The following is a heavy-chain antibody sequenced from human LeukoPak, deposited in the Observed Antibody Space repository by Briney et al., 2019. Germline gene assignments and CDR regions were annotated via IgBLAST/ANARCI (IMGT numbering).Heavy chain of an antibody. V-gene: IGHV4-34*01. D-gene: IGHD5-12*01. CDR2: INHSGST. CDR1: GGSFSGYY. J-gene: IGHJ4*02. CDR3: ARGREGGSGYDREEYYFDY. Sequence: SETLSLTCAVYGGSFSGYYWSWIRQPPGKGLEWIGEINHSGSTNYNPSLKSRVTISVDTSKNQFSLKLSSVTAADTAVYYCARGREGGSGYDREEYYFDYWGQGTLVTVSS.